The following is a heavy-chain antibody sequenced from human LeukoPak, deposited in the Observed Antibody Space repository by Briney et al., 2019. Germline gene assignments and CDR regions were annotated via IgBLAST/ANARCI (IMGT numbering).Heavy chain of an antibody. CDR2: ISGGGFTI. CDR1: GFTFSSHS. CDR3: ARVRGTFSPHFDS. D-gene: IGHD3-16*01. Sequence: PGGSLRLSCAASGFTFSSHSMSWVGQAPGKGRVWLSFISGGGFTIYYADSVTGRFTISRDNAKNSLFLQLNSLRAEDTAVYYCARVRGTFSPHFDSWGQGTLVTVSS. V-gene: IGHV3-48*04. J-gene: IGHJ4*02.